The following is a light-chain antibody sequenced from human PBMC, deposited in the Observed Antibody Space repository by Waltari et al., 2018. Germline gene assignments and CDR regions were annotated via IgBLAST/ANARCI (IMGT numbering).Light chain of an antibody. CDR1: QRVSRY. CDR3: QKYGSLPAT. CDR2: DAS. V-gene: IGKV3-20*01. Sequence: IVLTHSPGTLPLSPGERPTLSCRASQRVSRYLAWYQQKPGQAPRLLIYDASSRATGIPDRFSGSGSGTDFSITISRLEPEDFAVYYCQKYGSLPATFGQGTKVEIK. J-gene: IGKJ1*01.